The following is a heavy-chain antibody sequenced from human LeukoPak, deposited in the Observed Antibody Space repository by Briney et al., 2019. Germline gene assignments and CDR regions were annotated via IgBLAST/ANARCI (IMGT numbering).Heavy chain of an antibody. CDR3: AKSGYDYWYFDL. V-gene: IGHV4-34*01. CDR2: INHSGST. Sequence: PSETLSLTCAVYGGSFSGYYWSWIRQPPGKGLEWIGEINHSGSTNYNPSLKSRVTISVDTSKNQFSLKLSSVTAADTAVYYCAKSGYDYWYFDLWGRGTLVTVSS. CDR1: GGSFSGYY. D-gene: IGHD5-12*01. J-gene: IGHJ2*01.